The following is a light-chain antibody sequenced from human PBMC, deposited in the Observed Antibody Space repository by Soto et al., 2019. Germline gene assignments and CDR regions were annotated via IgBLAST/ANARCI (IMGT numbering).Light chain of an antibody. CDR3: AAWDDSLIGWV. CDR1: SSNIGRNS. J-gene: IGLJ3*02. V-gene: IGLV1-44*01. CDR2: TND. Sequence: QAVLTPPPSASGTPGQRVTISCSGGSSNIGRNSVNWYKQLPGTPPKPLIYTNDQRPSGVPDRFSGSKSGSSASLAIRGLQSEDEADYYCAAWDDSLIGWVFGGGTKLNVL.